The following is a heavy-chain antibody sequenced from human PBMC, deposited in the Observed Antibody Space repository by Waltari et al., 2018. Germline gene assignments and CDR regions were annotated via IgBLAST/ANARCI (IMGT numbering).Heavy chain of an antibody. CDR2: IKQDGSEK. D-gene: IGHD2-8*01. J-gene: IGHJ6*02. CDR1: GFTFSSYW. V-gene: IGHV3-7*01. CDR3: ARERMGYGMDV. Sequence: EVQLVESGGGLVQPGGSLRLSCAPPGFTFSSYWMSWVRQAPGKGLEWVANIKQDGSEKYYVDSVKGRFTISRDNAKNSLYLQMNSLRAEDTAVYYCARERMGYGMDVWGQGTTVTVSS.